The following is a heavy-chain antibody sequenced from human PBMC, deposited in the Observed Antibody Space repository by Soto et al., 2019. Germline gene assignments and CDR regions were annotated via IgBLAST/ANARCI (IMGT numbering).Heavy chain of an antibody. CDR1: GGSISSSSYY. D-gene: IGHD6-19*01. Sequence: SETLSLTCTVSGGSISSSSYYWGWTRQPPGKGPEWIGSIYYSGSTYYNPSLKSRVTISVDTSKNQFSLKLSSVTAADTAVYYCATKTGGGWEDGMDVWGQGTTVTVSS. J-gene: IGHJ6*02. CDR3: ATKTGGGWEDGMDV. CDR2: IYYSGST. V-gene: IGHV4-39*01.